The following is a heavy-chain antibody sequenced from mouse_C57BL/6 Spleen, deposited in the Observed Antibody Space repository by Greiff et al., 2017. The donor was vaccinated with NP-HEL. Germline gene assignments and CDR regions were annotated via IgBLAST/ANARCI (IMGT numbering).Heavy chain of an antibody. CDR1: GYTFTNYW. CDR2: IYPGGGYT. D-gene: IGHD1-1*01. Sequence: QVQLQQSGAELVRPGTSVKMSCKASGYTFTNYWIGWAKQRPGHGLEWIGDIYPGGGYTNYNEKFKGKATLTADKSSSTAYMQFSSLTSEDSAIYYCARSYYYGSSPYWYFDVWGTGTTVTVSS. V-gene: IGHV1-63*01. CDR3: ARSYYYGSSPYWYFDV. J-gene: IGHJ1*03.